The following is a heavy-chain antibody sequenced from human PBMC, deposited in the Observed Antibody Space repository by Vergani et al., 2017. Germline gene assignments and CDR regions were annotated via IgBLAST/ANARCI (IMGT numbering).Heavy chain of an antibody. V-gene: IGHV3-23*01. CDR1: GFTFSSYA. D-gene: IGHD1-26*01. CDR2: VSGSGGST. CDR3: AKVRFSVGATSGFDY. Sequence: EVQMLESGGGLVQPGGSLRLSCAASGFTFSSYAMSWVRQAPGRGLDWVSAVSGSGGSTYYADSAKGGFTISRDNSKNTLHLQLKSVRVEDTAVYYCAKVRFSVGATSGFDYWGQGTLVTVSS. J-gene: IGHJ4*02.